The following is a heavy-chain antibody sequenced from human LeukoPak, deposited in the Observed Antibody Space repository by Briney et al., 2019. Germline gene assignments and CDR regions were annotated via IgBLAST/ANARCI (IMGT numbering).Heavy chain of an antibody. V-gene: IGHV3-33*01. Sequence: GRSLRLSCAASGFTFSSYGMHWVRQAPGKGLEWVAVIWYDGSNKYYADSVKGRFTISRDNSKNTLYLQMNSLRAEDTAVYYCATVKDPETDAFEIWGQGTMVTVSS. CDR3: ATVKDPETDAFEI. J-gene: IGHJ3*02. CDR1: GFTFSSYG. D-gene: IGHD1-14*01. CDR2: IWYDGSNK.